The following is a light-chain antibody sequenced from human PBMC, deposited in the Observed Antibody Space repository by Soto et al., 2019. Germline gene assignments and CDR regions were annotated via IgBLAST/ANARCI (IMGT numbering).Light chain of an antibody. Sequence: DIQMTQSPTSLSASVGDRVTITCRASQDIRNFVAWYQQKPGKAPKLLIYAASTLQSGVPSRVNGSVSGTDFTLTLNSLQPEDVATYSCQKYSSVPVFGPGTKVEIK. V-gene: IGKV1-27*01. J-gene: IGKJ3*01. CDR3: QKYSSVPV. CDR2: AAS. CDR1: QDIRNF.